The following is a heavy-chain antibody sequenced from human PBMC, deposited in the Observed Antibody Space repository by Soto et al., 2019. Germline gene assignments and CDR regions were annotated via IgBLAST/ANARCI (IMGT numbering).Heavy chain of an antibody. Sequence: QVQLQESGPGLVKPSGTLSLTCAVSGGSISSSNWWSWVRQPPGKGLEWIGEIYHSGSTNYNPSLKSRVTLSVDKSKNQFSLKLSSVTAADTAVYYCARVRSRYCSSTSCYSFDYWGQGTLVTVSS. V-gene: IGHV4-4*02. D-gene: IGHD2-2*01. CDR2: IYHSGST. CDR3: ARVRSRYCSSTSCYSFDY. J-gene: IGHJ4*02. CDR1: GGSISSSNW.